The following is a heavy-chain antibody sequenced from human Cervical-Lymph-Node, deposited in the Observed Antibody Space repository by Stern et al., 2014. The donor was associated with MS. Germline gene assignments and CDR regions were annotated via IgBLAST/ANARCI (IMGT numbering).Heavy chain of an antibody. V-gene: IGHV5-51*03. Sequence: VQLGESGAEVKKPGESLNISCKGLGYDFTRYWIGWVRQKPGKGLEWMGVIYPGCSDTRYSPSFRGQVTISADKSHTSAYLQWSSLKASDTAIYYCARLRGLGGLRYWGQGTLVSVSS. D-gene: IGHD4-23*01. CDR1: GYDFTRYW. CDR2: IYPGCSDT. J-gene: IGHJ4*02. CDR3: ARLRGLGGLRY.